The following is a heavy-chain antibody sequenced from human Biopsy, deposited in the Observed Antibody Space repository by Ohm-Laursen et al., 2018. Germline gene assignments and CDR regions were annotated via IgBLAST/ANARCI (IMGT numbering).Heavy chain of an antibody. D-gene: IGHD3-3*01. CDR1: GDTFSGYY. J-gene: IGHJ5*02. Sequence: GTLSLTCAVYGDTFSGYYWSWIRQPPGKGLEWIGEINHSGSTNYNPSLKSRVTVSVDTSKNQFSLQVNSVTAADTAVYYCARTPRDSFWSGSYKRGLWFDPWGRGTLVIVSS. CDR2: INHSGST. V-gene: IGHV4-34*01. CDR3: ARTPRDSFWSGSYKRGLWFDP.